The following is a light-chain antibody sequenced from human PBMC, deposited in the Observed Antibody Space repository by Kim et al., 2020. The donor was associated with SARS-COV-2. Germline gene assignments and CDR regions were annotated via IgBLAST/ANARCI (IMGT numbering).Light chain of an antibody. CDR2: DTS. J-gene: IGKJ1*01. CDR3: HQRSNWPRT. Sequence: LSRGERATLSCRASQSVSGQLGWYQQKPGQAPSRLIYDTSNRATGIPGRFSGSGSGTDFTLTISSLEPEDSAVYYCHQRSNWPRTFGQGTKVDIK. CDR1: QSVSGQ. V-gene: IGKV3-11*01.